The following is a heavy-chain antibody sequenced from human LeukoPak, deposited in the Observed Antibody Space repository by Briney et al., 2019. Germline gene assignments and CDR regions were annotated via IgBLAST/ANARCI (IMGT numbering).Heavy chain of an antibody. J-gene: IGHJ4*02. CDR2: IIPIFGAA. D-gene: IGHD6-6*01. CDR3: ARGVDSSSFPPDY. V-gene: IGHV1-69*13. Sequence: ASVKVSCKASGGAFSSYAISWVRQAPGQGLEWMGGIIPIFGAANYAQKFQGRVTITADESTSTAYMELSSLRSEDTAVYYCARGVDSSSFPPDYWGQGTLVTVSS. CDR1: GGAFSSYA.